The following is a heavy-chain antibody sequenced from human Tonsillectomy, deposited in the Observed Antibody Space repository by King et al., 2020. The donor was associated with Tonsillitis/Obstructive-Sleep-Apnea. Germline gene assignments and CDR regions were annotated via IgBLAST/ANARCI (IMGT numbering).Heavy chain of an antibody. D-gene: IGHD6-13*01. CDR1: GYIFTNHW. CDR3: ATAPSLVPFDY. V-gene: IGHV5-51*01. CDR2: IYPGDSDT. J-gene: IGHJ4*02. Sequence: VQLVESGAEVKKPGESLKISCKASGYIFTNHWIGWVRQMPGKGLEWIGIIYPGDSDTKYSPSFQGQVTISADKSFTTAYLQWSSLKASDTAMYYCATAPSLVPFDYWGQGTLVTVSS.